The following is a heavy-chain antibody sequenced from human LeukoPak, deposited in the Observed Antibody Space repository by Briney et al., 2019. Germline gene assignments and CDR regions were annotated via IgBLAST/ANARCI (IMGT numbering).Heavy chain of an antibody. CDR1: GGSISSYY. CDR3: ARGGGERVYNWFDP. Sequence: SETLSLTCTVSGGSISSYYWSWIRQPPGKGLEWIGYIYYSGSTNYNPSLKSRVTISVDTSKNQFSLKLSSVTAADTAVYYCARGGGERVYNWFDPWGQGTLVTVSS. CDR2: IYYSGST. J-gene: IGHJ5*02. D-gene: IGHD3-16*01. V-gene: IGHV4-59*01.